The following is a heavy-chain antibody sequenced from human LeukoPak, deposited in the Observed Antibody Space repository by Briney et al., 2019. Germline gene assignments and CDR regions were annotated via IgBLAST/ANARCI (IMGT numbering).Heavy chain of an antibody. D-gene: IGHD6-13*01. Sequence: PSETLSLTCTVSGDSISSSTYYWGWIRQPPGKGLEWIGNIYYSGSTYYNPSLKSRVTISVDTSKNQFSLKLRSVTAADTAVYYCARISSSNWYNERGAFDVWGQGTMVTVSS. CDR2: IYYSGST. CDR3: ARISSSNWYNERGAFDV. CDR1: GDSISSSTYY. J-gene: IGHJ3*01. V-gene: IGHV4-39*07.